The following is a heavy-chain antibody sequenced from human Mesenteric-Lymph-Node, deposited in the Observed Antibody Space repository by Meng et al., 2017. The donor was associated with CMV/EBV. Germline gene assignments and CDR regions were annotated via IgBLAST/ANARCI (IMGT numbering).Heavy chain of an antibody. CDR2: IYWDDDK. CDR1: GFSVGTSGVG. J-gene: IGHJ4*02. D-gene: IGHD1-1*01. Sequence: CTFSGFSVGTSGVGVGWIRQHPGKALEWLVLIYWDDDKRYSPSLKSRLTITKDTSKNQVVLTMTNMDPVDTATYYCARTYNAAFDNWGQGTLVTVSS. CDR3: ARTYNAAFDN. V-gene: IGHV2-5*02.